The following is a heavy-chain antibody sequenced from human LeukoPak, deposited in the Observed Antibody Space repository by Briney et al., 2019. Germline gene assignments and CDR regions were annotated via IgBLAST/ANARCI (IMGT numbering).Heavy chain of an antibody. D-gene: IGHD4-23*01. CDR3: ARRHLIGNGYFDH. CDR1: GYAFTNYG. J-gene: IGHJ4*02. V-gene: IGHV1-18*01. Sequence: ASVKVSCKASGYAFTNYGITWVRQAPGQGLEWLGWISTFNGNTNYAQKLQDRVTMTTDTSTSTAYLELRSLRSDDPAVYYCARRHLIGNGYFDHWGQGTLVTVSS. CDR2: ISTFNGNT.